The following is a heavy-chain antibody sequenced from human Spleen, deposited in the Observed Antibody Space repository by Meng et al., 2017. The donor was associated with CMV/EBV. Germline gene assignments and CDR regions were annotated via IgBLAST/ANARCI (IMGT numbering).Heavy chain of an antibody. D-gene: IGHD3/OR15-3a*01. V-gene: IGHV4-59*11. CDR3: ASFGLFTGFDY. CDR1: GGSINSHY. CDR2: VYSTGKT. Sequence: SQTLSLTCAVSGGSINSHYWSWIRQPPGRGLEWIGYVYSTGKTDYNPSLKSRVTMSVDTSKNQISLHLSSVSAADTAAYYCASFGLFTGFDYWGQGTLVTVSS. J-gene: IGHJ4*02.